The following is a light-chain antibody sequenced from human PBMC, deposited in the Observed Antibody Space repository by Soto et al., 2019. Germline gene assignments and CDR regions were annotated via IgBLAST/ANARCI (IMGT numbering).Light chain of an antibody. CDR1: QSVSSSY. CDR3: QQYGSSPLYT. CDR2: GAS. V-gene: IGKV3-20*01. J-gene: IGKJ2*01. Sequence: EIVLTQSPGTLSLSPGERATLSCRASQSVSSSYLAWYQQNPGQAPRLLIYGASSRATGIPDRFSGSGSGTDFTLTISRLEPVDFAVYYCQQYGSSPLYTFGQGTKLEIK.